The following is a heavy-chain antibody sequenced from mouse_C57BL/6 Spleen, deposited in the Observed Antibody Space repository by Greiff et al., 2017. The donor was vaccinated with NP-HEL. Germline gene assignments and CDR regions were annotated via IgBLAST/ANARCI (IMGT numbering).Heavy chain of an antibody. J-gene: IGHJ4*01. CDR2: INPSNGGT. D-gene: IGHD2-2*01. Sequence: QVQLQQPGTELVKPGASVKLSCKASGYTFTSYWMHWVKQRPGQGLEWIGNINPSNGGTNYNEKFKSKATLTVDKSSSTAYMQLSSLTSEDSAVYYCARGRGYGYDDYYAMDYWGQGTSVTVSS. V-gene: IGHV1-53*01. CDR1: GYTFTSYW. CDR3: ARGRGYGYDDYYAMDY.